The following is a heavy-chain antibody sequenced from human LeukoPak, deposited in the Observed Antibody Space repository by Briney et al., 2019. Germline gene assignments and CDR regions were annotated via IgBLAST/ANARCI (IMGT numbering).Heavy chain of an antibody. Sequence: GGSLRLSCAASGFTFSDYYVSWIRQAPGKGLEWVSYISSSGSTIYYADSVKGRFTISRDNAKNSLYLQMNSLRAEDTAVYYCAKENYLRWYPPARAFDIWGQGTMVTVSS. V-gene: IGHV3-11*01. D-gene: IGHD4-23*01. CDR2: ISSSGSTI. CDR1: GFTFSDYY. CDR3: AKENYLRWYPPARAFDI. J-gene: IGHJ3*02.